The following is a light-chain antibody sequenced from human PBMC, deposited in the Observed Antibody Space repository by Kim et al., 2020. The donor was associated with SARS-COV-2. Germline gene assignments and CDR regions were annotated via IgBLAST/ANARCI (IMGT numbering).Light chain of an antibody. CDR3: QQYITYPFT. CDR1: QGIRNS. CDR2: AAS. Sequence: ASVGDRVTITCRASQGIRNSLAWFQQQQGKAPKTLIYAASSLQIGVPLEFSGSGSGTDFSLTISNRQPEDFATYYCQQYITYPFTFGPGTKVDIK. V-gene: IGKV1-16*02. J-gene: IGKJ3*01.